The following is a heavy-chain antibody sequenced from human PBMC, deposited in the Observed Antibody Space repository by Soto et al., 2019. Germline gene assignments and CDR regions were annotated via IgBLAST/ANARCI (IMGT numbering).Heavy chain of an antibody. CDR3: ATLISGWQLGFDH. CDR1: GYTFTSYD. J-gene: IGHJ4*02. Sequence: GASVKVSCKASGYTFTSYDINWVRQATGQGLEWMGWMSPHSGNTVYAQKFQGRVTMTRNTSISTAYMELSSLRSEDTAVYYCATLISGWQLGFDHWGQGTLVTVSS. D-gene: IGHD6-19*01. V-gene: IGHV1-8*01. CDR2: MSPHSGNT.